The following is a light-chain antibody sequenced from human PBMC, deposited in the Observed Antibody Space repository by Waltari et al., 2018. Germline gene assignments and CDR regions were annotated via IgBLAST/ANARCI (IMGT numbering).Light chain of an antibody. J-gene: IGLJ3*02. CDR2: YVN. CDR1: SSDVGGYNY. V-gene: IGLV2-14*03. Sequence: HSALAQPASVSGSPGQSITISCTGTSSDVGGYNYAPWYQQPPGQPPRLMIYYVNNRPSGVSNRFSGSKSGNTASLTISGLQAEDEADYYCSSFTRTNSWVFGGGTKLTVL. CDR3: SSFTRTNSWV.